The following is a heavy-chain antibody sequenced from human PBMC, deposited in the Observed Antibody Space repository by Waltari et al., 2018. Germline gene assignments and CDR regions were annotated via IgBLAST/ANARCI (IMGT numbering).Heavy chain of an antibody. CDR1: GATFSSTA. CDR2: IIPILGIA. CDR3: AKEGYSSSWYDY. D-gene: IGHD6-13*01. Sequence: VPLLQSSAEGKKPGSSVKVCRKAYGATFSSTAISRVTHAPGQGLEWMGGIIPILGIANYEQKFQGRVTITADESTSTAYMELSSLRSEDTAVYYCAKEGYSSSWYDYWGQGTLVTVSS. J-gene: IGHJ4*02. V-gene: IGHV1-69*04.